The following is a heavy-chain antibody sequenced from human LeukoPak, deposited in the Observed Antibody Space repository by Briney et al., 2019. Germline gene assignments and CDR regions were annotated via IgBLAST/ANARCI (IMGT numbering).Heavy chain of an antibody. Sequence: SETLSLTCTVSGGSISSGGYYWSWIRQHPGKGLEWIGYIYYSGSTYYNPSLKSRVTISLDTSKNQFTLKLSSVTAADTAVYYCASGRMDWFDPWGQGTLVTVSS. D-gene: IGHD1-14*01. V-gene: IGHV4-31*03. CDR2: IYYSGST. CDR3: ASGRMDWFDP. J-gene: IGHJ5*02. CDR1: GGSISSGGYY.